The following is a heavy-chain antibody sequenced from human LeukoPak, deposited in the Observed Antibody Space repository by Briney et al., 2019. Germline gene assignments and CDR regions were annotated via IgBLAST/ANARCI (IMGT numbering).Heavy chain of an antibody. CDR2: IYHSGST. CDR3: ARKNGYLPHFDY. D-gene: IGHD3-22*01. CDR1: GGSISSSNW. Sequence: SETLSLTCAVSGGSISSSNWWSWVRQPPGKGLEWIGEIYHSGSTNYNPSLKSRVTISVDKSKNQFSLKLSSVTAADTAMYYCARKNGYLPHFDYWGQGTLVTVSS. J-gene: IGHJ4*02. V-gene: IGHV4-4*02.